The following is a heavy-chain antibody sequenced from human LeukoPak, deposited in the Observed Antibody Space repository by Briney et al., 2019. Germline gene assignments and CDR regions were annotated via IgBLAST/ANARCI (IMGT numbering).Heavy chain of an antibody. D-gene: IGHD6-13*01. CDR2: ISGSGDTT. CDR1: GFTFSSYA. CDR3: AKDPYSSSWYPDY. Sequence: GGSLRLSCAASGFTFSSYAMSWVRQAPGKGLEWVSAISGSGDTTDFADSVKGRFTISRDNSKNTLYPQMNSLRAEDTAVYYCAKDPYSSSWYPDYWGQGTLVTVSS. J-gene: IGHJ4*02. V-gene: IGHV3-23*01.